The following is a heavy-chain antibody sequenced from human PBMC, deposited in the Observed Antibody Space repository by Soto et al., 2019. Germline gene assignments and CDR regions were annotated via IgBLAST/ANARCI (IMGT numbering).Heavy chain of an antibody. CDR3: ALAAAGTGLFAY. D-gene: IGHD6-13*01. CDR2: IYYSGST. V-gene: IGHV4-59*01. CDR1: GGSISSYY. J-gene: IGHJ4*02. Sequence: PSETLSLACTVSGGSISSYYWSWIRQPPGKGLEWIGYIYYSGSTNYNPSLKSRVTISVDTSKNQFSLKLSSVTAADTAVYYCALAAAGTGLFAYWGLGTLVTVSS.